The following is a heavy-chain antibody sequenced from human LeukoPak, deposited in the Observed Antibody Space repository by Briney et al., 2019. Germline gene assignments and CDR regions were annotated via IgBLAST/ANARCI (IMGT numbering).Heavy chain of an antibody. Sequence: AGGSLRLSCAASGFTFSSYSMNWVRQAPGKGLEWVSSISGSSSYIYYADSVKGRFTISRDNAKNSLYLQMNSLRAEDTAVYYCARVRVGAREYYFDYWGQGTLVTVSS. CDR2: ISGSSSYI. CDR1: GFTFSSYS. V-gene: IGHV3-21*01. J-gene: IGHJ4*02. CDR3: ARVRVGAREYYFDY. D-gene: IGHD1-26*01.